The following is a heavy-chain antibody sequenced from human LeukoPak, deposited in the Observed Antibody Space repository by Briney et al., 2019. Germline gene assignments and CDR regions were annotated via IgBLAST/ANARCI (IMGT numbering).Heavy chain of an antibody. Sequence: PGGSLRLSCSASGFTFNSYSMNWVRQAPGKGLEWVSSISSSSSYIYYADSVKGRFTISRDNAKNSLYLQMNSLRAEDTAVYYCAGALRLGELSSLDYWGQGTLVAVSS. CDR3: AGALRLGELSSLDY. D-gene: IGHD3-16*02. J-gene: IGHJ4*02. V-gene: IGHV3-21*01. CDR2: ISSSSSYI. CDR1: GFTFNSYS.